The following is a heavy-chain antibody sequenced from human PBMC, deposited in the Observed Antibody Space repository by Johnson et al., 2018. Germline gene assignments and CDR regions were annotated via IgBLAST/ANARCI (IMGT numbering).Heavy chain of an antibody. CDR1: GFTLTNYD. J-gene: IGHJ6*02. CDR2: LWCDTSNK. CDR3: DGVDV. D-gene: IGHD3-10*01. V-gene: IGHV3-33*01. Sequence: QVQLGESGGGVVQPGRSLRLSSAASGFTLTNYDMHWVRQAPDKGLEWVAVLWCDTSNKYCADSVTVRVIISRDISKITLHLQLNSLYYCATGFWFLDGVDVWGQGTTVTVSS.